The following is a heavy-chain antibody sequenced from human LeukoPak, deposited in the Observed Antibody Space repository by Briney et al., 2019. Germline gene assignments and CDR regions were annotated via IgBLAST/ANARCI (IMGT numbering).Heavy chain of an antibody. Sequence: GGSLRLSCAASGFTFSDYNMNWVRQAPGQGLEWVSYITNGGRTIQHAVSVRGRFTISRDNATKTLYLQMNSLRAEDTAVYYCARSIGLTGGGVDVWGQGTTVTVSS. CDR3: ARSIGLTGGGVDV. CDR2: ITNGGRTI. V-gene: IGHV3-11*01. CDR1: GFTFSDYN. D-gene: IGHD3-9*01. J-gene: IGHJ6*02.